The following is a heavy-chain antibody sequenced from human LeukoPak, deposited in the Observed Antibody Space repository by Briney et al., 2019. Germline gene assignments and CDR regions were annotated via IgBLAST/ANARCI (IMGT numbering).Heavy chain of an antibody. J-gene: IGHJ4*02. V-gene: IGHV1-18*01. D-gene: IGHD1-26*01. CDR2: ISAYNGNT. Sequence: GASVKVSCKASGYTFTSYGISWVRQAPGQGLEWMGWISAYNGNTNYAQKLRGRVTMTTDTSTSTAYMELRSLRSDDTAVYYCARLLGESAKKYSGSYWGFGNDYWGQGTLVTVSS. CDR1: GYTFTSYG. CDR3: ARLLGESAKKYSGSYWGFGNDY.